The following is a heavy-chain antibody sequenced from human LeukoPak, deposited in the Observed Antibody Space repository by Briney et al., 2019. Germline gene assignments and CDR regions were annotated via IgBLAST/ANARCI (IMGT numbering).Heavy chain of an antibody. CDR1: GYTFTGYY. Sequence: ASVKVSCKASGYTFTGYYMRWVRQAPGQGLEWMGWINPNSGGTNYAQKFQGRDTMTRDTSISTAYMELSRLRSDDTAVYYCARDLEYNYYGSGSSIDYWGQGTLVTVSS. CDR2: INPNSGGT. CDR3: ARDLEYNYYGSGSSIDY. D-gene: IGHD3-10*01. J-gene: IGHJ4*02. V-gene: IGHV1-2*02.